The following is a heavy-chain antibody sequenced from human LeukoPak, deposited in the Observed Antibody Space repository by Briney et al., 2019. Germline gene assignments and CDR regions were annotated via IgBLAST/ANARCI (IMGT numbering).Heavy chain of an antibody. CDR3: ARSNTMVIDY. Sequence: GASVKVSCKASGYTFTGYYMHWVRQAPGQGLEWMGRINPNSGGTNYAQKFQDRVTMTRDTSISTAYMEQSRLRSDDTAVYYCARSNTMVIDYWGQGTLVTVSS. V-gene: IGHV1-2*06. J-gene: IGHJ4*02. CDR2: INPNSGGT. CDR1: GYTFTGYY. D-gene: IGHD3-10*01.